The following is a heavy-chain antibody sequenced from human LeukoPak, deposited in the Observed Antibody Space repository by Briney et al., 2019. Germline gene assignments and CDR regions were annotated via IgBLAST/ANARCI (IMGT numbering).Heavy chain of an antibody. J-gene: IGHJ4*02. Sequence: PSETLSLTCTVSGGSISSADYYWSWIRQPPGKGLEWIGYIYYSGTAYYNPSLKSRVTISVDTSKNHFSLKLSSVTAADTAVYYCARASVGGDSSGFDYWGQGTLVTVSS. CDR2: IYYSGTA. CDR1: GGSISSADYY. CDR3: ARASVGGDSSGFDY. D-gene: IGHD3-22*01. V-gene: IGHV4-30-4*01.